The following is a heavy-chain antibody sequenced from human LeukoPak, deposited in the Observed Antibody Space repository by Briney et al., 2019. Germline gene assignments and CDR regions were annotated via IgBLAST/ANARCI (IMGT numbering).Heavy chain of an antibody. CDR3: ASQGH. Sequence: PGGSLRLSCAASGFTFSSYAMSWVRQAPGKGLEWVSAMSGGSGSTYYADSGRGRFAISRDNSKNTLCLQMYSLRAEDTAIYYCASQGHGGQGTLVTVSS. J-gene: IGHJ4*02. V-gene: IGHV3-23*01. CDR1: GFTFSSYA. CDR2: MSGGSGST.